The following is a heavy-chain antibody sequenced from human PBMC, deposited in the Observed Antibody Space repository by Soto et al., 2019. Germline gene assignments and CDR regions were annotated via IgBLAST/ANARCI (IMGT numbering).Heavy chain of an antibody. CDR2: IRSKANSYAT. Sequence: DVQLVESGGGLVQPGGSLKLSCAASGYTFSDSAMHWVRQASGKGLEWVGRIRSKANSYATVYAASVKGRFTISRDDSKNTAYLQMNSLKTEDTAVYYCARLWSEREPNFDYWGQGTLVSVSS. CDR3: ARLWSEREPNFDY. J-gene: IGHJ4*02. CDR1: GYTFSDSA. D-gene: IGHD1-26*01. V-gene: IGHV3-73*02.